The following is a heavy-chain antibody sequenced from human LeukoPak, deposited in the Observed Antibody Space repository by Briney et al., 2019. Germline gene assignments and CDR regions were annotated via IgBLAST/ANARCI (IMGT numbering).Heavy chain of an antibody. CDR1: GFTFSSYA. D-gene: IGHD4-11*01. CDR3: ARGALTTENYFDY. V-gene: IGHV3-30*04. J-gene: IGHJ4*02. CDR2: ISHDGSNK. Sequence: PGRSLRLSCAASGFTFSSYAMHWVRQAPGKGLEWVAVISHDGSNKYYADSVKGRFTISRDNSKNTLYLQMNSLRAEDTAVYYCARGALTTENYFDYWGQGTLVTVSS.